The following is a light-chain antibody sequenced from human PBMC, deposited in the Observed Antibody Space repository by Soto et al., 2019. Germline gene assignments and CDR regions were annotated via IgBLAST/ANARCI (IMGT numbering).Light chain of an antibody. J-gene: IGLJ1*01. CDR2: EVS. CDR3: SSYAGSNIDYV. V-gene: IGLV2-8*01. Sequence: QSALTQPPSASGSPGQSVTISCTGTSSDVGGYKYVSWYQQHPGKVPKLMIYEVSKRPSGVPDRFSGSKSGNTASLTVSGLQAEDEADYYCSSYAGSNIDYVFGTGTKLNVL. CDR1: SSDVGGYKY.